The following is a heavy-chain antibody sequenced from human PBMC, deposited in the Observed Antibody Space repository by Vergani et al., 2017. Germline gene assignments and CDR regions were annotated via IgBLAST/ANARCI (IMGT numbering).Heavy chain of an antibody. D-gene: IGHD2-8*01. Sequence: QVQLVESGGGVVQPGRSLRLSCAASGFTFGDHGIHWVRRAPGKGLEWVALISYDGTNKYYTNSVRGRFTISRDNSKSTLFLQMNNLRAADTAVYYCARSGYCAHGVCYMTYYYYMDVWGKGTAVTVSS. CDR1: GFTFGDHG. CDR3: ARSGYCAHGVCYMTYYYYMDV. CDR2: ISYDGTNK. V-gene: IGHV3-30-3*01. J-gene: IGHJ6*03.